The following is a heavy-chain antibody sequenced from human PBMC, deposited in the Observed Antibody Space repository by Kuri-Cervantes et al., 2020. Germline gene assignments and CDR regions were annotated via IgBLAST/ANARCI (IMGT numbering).Heavy chain of an antibody. Sequence: GESLKISCAASGFTFGSYGMHWVRQAPGKGLEWVAVISYDGSNKYYADSVKGRFTISRDNSKNTLYLQMNSLRAEDTAVYYCASGYYYDSSGYFDYWGQGTLVTVSS. J-gene: IGHJ4*02. CDR1: GFTFGSYG. CDR2: ISYDGSNK. V-gene: IGHV3-30*03. D-gene: IGHD3-22*01. CDR3: ASGYYYDSSGYFDY.